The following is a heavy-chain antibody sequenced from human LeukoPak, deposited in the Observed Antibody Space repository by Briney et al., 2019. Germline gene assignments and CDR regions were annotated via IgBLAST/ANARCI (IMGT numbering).Heavy chain of an antibody. CDR2: IRGSGDST. CDR3: AKVPPYDSSGYYFYYFDY. D-gene: IGHD3-22*01. V-gene: IGHV3-23*01. CDR1: GFTFSSYA. Sequence: GGSLRLSCAASGFTFSSYAMSWVRQAPGKGLEWVSTIRGSGDSTYYADSVKGRFTISRDNSKNTLYLQMNSLRAEDTAVYYCAKVPPYDSSGYYFYYFDYWGQGTLVTVSS. J-gene: IGHJ4*02.